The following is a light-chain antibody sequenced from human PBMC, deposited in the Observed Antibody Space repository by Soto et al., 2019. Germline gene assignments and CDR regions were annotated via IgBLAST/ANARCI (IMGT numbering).Light chain of an antibody. CDR2: SNN. CDR3: AAWDDSLNGREVV. V-gene: IGLV1-44*01. Sequence: QSVLSQSPSASGTPGQRVTLSCSGRSSNIGSNTVNWYQQLPGTAPKLLIYSNNQRPSGVPDRFSGSKSGTSASLAISGLQSEDEADYYCAAWDDSLNGREVVFGGGTKLTVL. J-gene: IGLJ2*01. CDR1: SSNIGSNT.